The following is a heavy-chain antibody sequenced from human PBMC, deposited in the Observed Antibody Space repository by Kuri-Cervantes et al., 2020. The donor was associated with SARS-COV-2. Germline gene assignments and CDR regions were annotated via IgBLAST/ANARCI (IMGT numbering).Heavy chain of an antibody. CDR3: ARDHGEFDYYYYGMDV. Sequence: GESLKISCAASGFTFSSYGMHWVRQAPGKGLEWVAVISYDGSNKYYADSVKGRFTISRDNAKNSLYLQMNSLRDEDTAVYYCARDHGEFDYYYYGMDVWGQGTTVTVSS. J-gene: IGHJ6*02. CDR1: GFTFSSYG. V-gene: IGHV3-30*03. CDR2: ISYDGSNK. D-gene: IGHD3-10*01.